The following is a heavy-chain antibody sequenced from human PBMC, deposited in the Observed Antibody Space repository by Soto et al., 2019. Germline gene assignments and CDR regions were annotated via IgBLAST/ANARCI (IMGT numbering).Heavy chain of an antibody. Sequence: GSLRLSCAASGFTFSSYAMSWVRQAPGKGLEWVSAISGSGGSTYYADSVKGRFTISRDNSNNTLYLQMNSLRAEDTAVYYCAKDHFPGSRVAFDYWGQGTLVTVSS. D-gene: IGHD3-10*01. CDR1: GFTFSSYA. CDR2: ISGSGGST. J-gene: IGHJ4*02. CDR3: AKDHFPGSRVAFDY. V-gene: IGHV3-23*01.